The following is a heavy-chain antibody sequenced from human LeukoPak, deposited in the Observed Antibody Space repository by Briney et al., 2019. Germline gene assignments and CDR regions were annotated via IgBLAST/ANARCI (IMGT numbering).Heavy chain of an antibody. D-gene: IGHD1-7*01. V-gene: IGHV3-7*01. CDR1: GFTFRTYW. Sequence: RSGGSLRLSCTASGFTFRTYWMSWVRQAPGKGLEWVANIHPDGIEKYHVDSVKGRFAISRDNAKNTLYLQMNSLRAEDTAVYYCARASQLELRRVRWFDPWGQGTLVTVSS. CDR3: ARASQLELRRVRWFDP. CDR2: IHPDGIEK. J-gene: IGHJ5*02.